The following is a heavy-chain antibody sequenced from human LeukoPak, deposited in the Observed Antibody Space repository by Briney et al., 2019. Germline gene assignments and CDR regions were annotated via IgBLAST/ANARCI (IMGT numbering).Heavy chain of an antibody. CDR2: ISSSGSAF. J-gene: IGHJ4*02. CDR3: ARSARLMNGVGEVTALDD. V-gene: IGHV3-48*03. D-gene: IGHD3-3*01. CDR1: GFTVRRNY. Sequence: GGSLRLSCAASGFTVRRNYMNWLRQAPGKGLEWIAYISSSGSAFSYADSVKGRFTIARDNAKNSVYLEMNSLRADDTDVYYCARSARLMNGVGEVTALDDWGQGTLVTVSS.